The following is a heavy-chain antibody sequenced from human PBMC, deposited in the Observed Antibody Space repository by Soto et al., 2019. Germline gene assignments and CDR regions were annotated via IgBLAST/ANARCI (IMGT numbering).Heavy chain of an antibody. D-gene: IGHD3-3*01. J-gene: IGHJ4*02. V-gene: IGHV1-69*06. CDR3: ATDSNYDVSNSF. CDR1: GGTLNNYA. Sequence: QVQLVQSGAEVKKPGSSVRVSCKASGGTLNNYAINWVRQAPGQGLEWMGGILPVSAPPDYAQKFQGRVSITADNSTITVYMELSRLKSDYTAVYFCATDSNYDVSNSFWGQGTLVTVSS. CDR2: ILPVSAPP.